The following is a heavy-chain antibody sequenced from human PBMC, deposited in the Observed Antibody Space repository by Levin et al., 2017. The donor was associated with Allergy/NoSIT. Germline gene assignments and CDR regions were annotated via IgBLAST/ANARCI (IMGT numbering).Heavy chain of an antibody. CDR3: ARGGAYGSGIAFY. CDR1: GYTFTGYY. D-gene: IGHD3-10*01. J-gene: IGHJ4*02. V-gene: IGHV1-2*02. CDR2: INPNSGGT. Sequence: GESLKISCKASGYTFTGYYMHWVRQAPGQGLEWMGWINPNSGGTNYAQKFQGRVTMTRDTSISTAYMELSRLRSDDTAVYYCARGGAYGSGIAFYWGQGTLVTVSS.